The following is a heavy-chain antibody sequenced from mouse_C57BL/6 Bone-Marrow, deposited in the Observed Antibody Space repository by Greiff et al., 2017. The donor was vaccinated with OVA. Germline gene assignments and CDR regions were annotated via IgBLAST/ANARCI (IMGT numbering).Heavy chain of an antibody. CDR1: GYTFTSYW. J-gene: IGHJ2*01. D-gene: IGHD1-1*02. CDR2: IDPSDSYT. CDR3: AVKVGDVDY. Sequence: QVQLQQPGAELVMPGASVKLSCKASGYTFTSYWMHWVKQRPGQGLEWIGEIDPSDSYTNYNQKFKGKSTLTVDKSSSTAYMQLSSLTSEDCAVYDCAVKVGDVDYWGQGTTLTVSA. V-gene: IGHV1-69*01.